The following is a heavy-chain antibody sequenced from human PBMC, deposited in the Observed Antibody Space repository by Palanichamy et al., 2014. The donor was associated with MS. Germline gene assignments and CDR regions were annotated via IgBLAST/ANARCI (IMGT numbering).Heavy chain of an antibody. Sequence: GKGLEWVSSISSRSDYIYYAESVKGRFTISRDNAKNSLYLQMNSLRAEDTAVYYCAREEYYEFWSGYSGNGFDIWGQGTMVTVSS. CDR3: AREEYYEFWSGYSGNGFDI. V-gene: IGHV3-21*01. D-gene: IGHD3-3*01. J-gene: IGHJ3*02. CDR2: ISSRSDYI.